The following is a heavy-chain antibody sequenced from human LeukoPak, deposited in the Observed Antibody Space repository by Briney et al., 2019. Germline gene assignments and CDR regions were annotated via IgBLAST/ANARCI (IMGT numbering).Heavy chain of an antibody. CDR2: IYSSGST. CDR3: GRTSPRYGGFDC. V-gene: IGHV4-4*07. D-gene: IGHD4-23*01. CDR1: GGSISSYY. Sequence: PSETLSLTCTVSGGSISSYYWSWLRQPAGKGLEWIGRIYSSGSTNYNPSLKSRVTMSVDTSRNQFSLNLTSVTAADTAVYYCGRTSPRYGGFDCWGQGTLVTVSS. J-gene: IGHJ4*02.